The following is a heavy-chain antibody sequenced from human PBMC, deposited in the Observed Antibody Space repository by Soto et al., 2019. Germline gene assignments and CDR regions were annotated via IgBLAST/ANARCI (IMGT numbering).Heavy chain of an antibody. CDR1: GGSITTGGYY. Sequence: LSLTCTVSGGSITTGGYYWSWIRQLPGKGLEWIGHRYYSESTYYNPSLKSRVSISLDTSKNQFSLKLSFVTAADTAMYYCARTKCSGGSCYSWSPDYWGQGTPVTVSS. CDR3: ARTKCSGGSCYSWSPDY. D-gene: IGHD2-15*01. V-gene: IGHV4-31*03. CDR2: RYYSEST. J-gene: IGHJ4*02.